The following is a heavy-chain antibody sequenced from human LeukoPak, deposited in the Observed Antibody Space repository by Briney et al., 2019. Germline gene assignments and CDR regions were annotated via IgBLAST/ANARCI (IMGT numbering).Heavy chain of an antibody. CDR2: INPNSGGT. D-gene: IGHD3-10*01. Sequence: ASVKVSCKASGYTFTGYYMHWVRQAPGQGLEWMGWINPNSGGTNYAQKFQGRVTMTRDTSISTAYMELSRLRSDDTAVYYCARVVELREVNFDYWGQGTLVTVSS. CDR3: ARVVELREVNFDY. CDR1: GYTFTGYY. J-gene: IGHJ4*02. V-gene: IGHV1-2*02.